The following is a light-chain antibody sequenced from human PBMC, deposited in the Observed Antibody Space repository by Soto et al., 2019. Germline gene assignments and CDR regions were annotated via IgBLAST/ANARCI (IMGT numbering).Light chain of an antibody. J-gene: IGKJ2*01. CDR3: QQYNSYPYT. CDR2: KAS. CDR1: QSISSW. Sequence: DIQMTQSPSTLSASVGDRVTITCRASQSISSWLAWYQQKPGKAPKLLIYKASSLESGVPSTFSVSGSGTEFTLTISSLQPDDFATYYCQQYNSYPYTFGQGTKLEIK. V-gene: IGKV1-5*03.